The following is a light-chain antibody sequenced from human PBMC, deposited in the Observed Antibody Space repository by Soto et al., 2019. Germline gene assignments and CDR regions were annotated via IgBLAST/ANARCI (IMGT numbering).Light chain of an antibody. V-gene: IGKV3-15*01. CDR1: QSVSSN. Sequence: EMVMTQSPATLSVSPGERATLSCWASQSVSSNLAWYQQKPGQAPRLLIYGASTRATGIPARFSGSGSGTEFTLTINSLQSEDFAVYYCQQYNIWPRTFGQGTKV. CDR3: QQYNIWPRT. CDR2: GAS. J-gene: IGKJ1*01.